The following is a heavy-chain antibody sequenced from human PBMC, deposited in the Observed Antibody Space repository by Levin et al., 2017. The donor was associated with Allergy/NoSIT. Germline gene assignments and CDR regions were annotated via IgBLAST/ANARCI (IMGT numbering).Heavy chain of an antibody. CDR2: ITSKTRSFTA. CDR1: GFIFSDHY. V-gene: IGHV3-72*01. J-gene: IGHJ4*02. D-gene: IGHD2/OR15-2a*01. Sequence: GGSLRLSCAASGFIFSDHYMDWVRQAPGKGLEWVGRITSKTRSFTAEYAASVRGRFTISRDDSMNSVYLQMSSLKTEDTAVYSCADLGRGYFGWGPGTLVTVSS. CDR3: ADLGRGYFG.